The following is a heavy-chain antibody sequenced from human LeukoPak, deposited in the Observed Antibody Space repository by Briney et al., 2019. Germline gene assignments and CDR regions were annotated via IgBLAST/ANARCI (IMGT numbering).Heavy chain of an antibody. CDR1: GGSISSSSYY. V-gene: IGHV4-39*01. D-gene: IGHD2-2*01. J-gene: IGHJ5*02. Sequence: PSETLSLTCTVSGGSISSSSYYWGWIRQPPGKGLEWIGSIYYSGSTYYNPSLKSRVTISVDTSKNQFSLKLSSVTAADTAVYYCARHVLVPAANNWSDPWGQGTLVTVSS. CDR3: ARHVLVPAANNWSDP. CDR2: IYYSGST.